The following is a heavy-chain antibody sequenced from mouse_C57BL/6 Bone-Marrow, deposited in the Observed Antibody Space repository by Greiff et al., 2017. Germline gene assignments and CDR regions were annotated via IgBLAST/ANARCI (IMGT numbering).Heavy chain of an antibody. Sequence: VQGVESDAELVKPGASVKLSCKVSGYTFTDHTIHWMKQRPEQGLEWIGYIYPRDGSTKYNEKFKGKATLNADNSSSTAYMQLNSLTSEDSAVYFCARGHSKGYFDVWGTGTTVTVSS. CDR3: ARGHSKGYFDV. V-gene: IGHV1-78*01. J-gene: IGHJ1*03. CDR2: IYPRDGST. CDR1: GYTFTDHT. D-gene: IGHD2-5*01.